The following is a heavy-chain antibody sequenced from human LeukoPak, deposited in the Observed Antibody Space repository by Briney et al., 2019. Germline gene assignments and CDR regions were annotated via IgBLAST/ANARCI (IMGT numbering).Heavy chain of an antibody. D-gene: IGHD6-19*01. V-gene: IGHV3-53*01. CDR1: GFTFSSYA. J-gene: IGHJ4*02. CDR2: IYSGGST. Sequence: GGSLRLSCAASGFTFSSYAMHWVRQAPGKGLEWVSVIYSGGSTYYADSVKGRFTISRDNSKNTLYLQMNSLRAEDTAVYYCASGYSSGWYGTTFDYWGQGTLVTVSS. CDR3: ASGYSSGWYGTTFDY.